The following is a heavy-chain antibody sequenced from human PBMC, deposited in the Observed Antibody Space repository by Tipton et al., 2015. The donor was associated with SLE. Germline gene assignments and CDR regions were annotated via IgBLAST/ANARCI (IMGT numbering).Heavy chain of an antibody. V-gene: IGHV4-34*01. J-gene: IGHJ2*01. Sequence: TLSLTCAVYGGSFSAYYWSWIRQPPGKGLEWIGEINHSGSTNYNPSLKSRVTISVDTSKNQFSLKLSSVTAADTAVYYCAREFLNPVTTVHYYFDLWGRGTLVTVSS. D-gene: IGHD4-11*01. CDR3: AREFLNPVTTVHYYFDL. CDR2: INHSGST. CDR1: GGSFSAYY.